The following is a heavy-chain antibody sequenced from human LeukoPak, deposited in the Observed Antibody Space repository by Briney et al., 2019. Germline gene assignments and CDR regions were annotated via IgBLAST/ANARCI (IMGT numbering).Heavy chain of an antibody. CDR2: IYYSGST. V-gene: IGHV4-34*01. CDR1: GGSFSGYY. CDR3: ASLNSGYYYGNWFDP. J-gene: IGHJ5*02. D-gene: IGHD3-22*01. Sequence: PSETLSLTCAVYGGSFSGYYWSWIRQPPGKGLEWIGSIYYSGSTYYNPSLKSRVTISVDTSKNQFSLKLSSVTAADTAVYYCASLNSGYYYGNWFDPWGQGTLVTVSS.